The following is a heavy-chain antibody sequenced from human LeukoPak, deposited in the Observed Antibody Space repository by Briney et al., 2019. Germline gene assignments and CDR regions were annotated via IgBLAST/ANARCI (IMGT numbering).Heavy chain of an antibody. Sequence: SSETLSLTCAVYGGTFSGYYWSWIRQPPGNGLEWIGEINHSGSTNYNPSLKSRVTISVDTSKNQFSLKLSSVTAADTAVYYCAREGDYGALDYWGQGTLDTVSS. V-gene: IGHV4-34*01. D-gene: IGHD4-17*01. J-gene: IGHJ4*02. CDR3: AREGDYGALDY. CDR2: INHSGST. CDR1: GGTFSGYY.